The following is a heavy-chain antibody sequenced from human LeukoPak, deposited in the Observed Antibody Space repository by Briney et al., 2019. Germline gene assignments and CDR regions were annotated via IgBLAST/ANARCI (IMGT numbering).Heavy chain of an antibody. D-gene: IGHD1-26*01. V-gene: IGHV4-59*01. J-gene: IGHJ6*02. CDR2: MYYSGRT. CDR3: ARTFSESYYYYGMDV. CDR1: GGSISNYY. Sequence: KPSETLSLTCTVSGGSISNYYWSWLRQPPGKGLEWIGYMYYSGRTNYNPSLKSRVTIPVDTSKNQFSLKLSSVTAADTAVYYCARTFSESYYYYGMDVWGQGTTVTVS.